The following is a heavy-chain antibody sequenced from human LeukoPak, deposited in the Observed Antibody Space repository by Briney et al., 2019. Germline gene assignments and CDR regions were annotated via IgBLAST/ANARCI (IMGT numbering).Heavy chain of an antibody. V-gene: IGHV3-7*01. D-gene: IGHD3-22*01. CDR2: MNEYGSEI. Sequence: GGSLRLTCVASGFSFSGFSISWVRQAPGKGLEWVAKMNEYGSEIFYVDSVKGRFTISRDNAENSLYLQLNSLTAEDTAVYYCARHRYNHDSSGFRWFDPWGQGTLVTVSS. CDR3: ARHRYNHDSSGFRWFDP. CDR1: GFSFSGFS. J-gene: IGHJ5*02.